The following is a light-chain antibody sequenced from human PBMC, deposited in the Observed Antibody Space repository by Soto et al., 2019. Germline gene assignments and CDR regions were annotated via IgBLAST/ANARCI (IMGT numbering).Light chain of an antibody. J-gene: IGKJ1*01. V-gene: IGKV2-28*01. CDR1: QSLLHGDGYNC. CDR3: QQYYSTPRT. Sequence: DILLTQSPVSLPVTPGEPVSISCRSSQSLLHGDGYNCLDWYLQKPGQSPQVLIYWGSNRASGFPDRFSGSGSGTDFTLTISSLQAEDVAVYYCQQYYSTPRTFGQATKVDIK. CDR2: WGS.